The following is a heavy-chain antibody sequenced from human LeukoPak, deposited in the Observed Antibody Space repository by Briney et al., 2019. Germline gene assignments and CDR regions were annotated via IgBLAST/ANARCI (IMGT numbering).Heavy chain of an antibody. Sequence: GGSLRLSCAASGFTFSSYAMHWVRQAPGKGLEWVAVISYDGSNKYYADSVKGRFTISRDNSKNTLHLQMNSLRVEDTAVYYCARDTSSVAGIVPFLYYYYYGMDVWGQGTTVTVFS. V-gene: IGHV3-30-3*01. J-gene: IGHJ6*02. CDR2: ISYDGSNK. D-gene: IGHD6-19*01. CDR1: GFTFSSYA. CDR3: ARDTSSVAGIVPFLYYYYYGMDV.